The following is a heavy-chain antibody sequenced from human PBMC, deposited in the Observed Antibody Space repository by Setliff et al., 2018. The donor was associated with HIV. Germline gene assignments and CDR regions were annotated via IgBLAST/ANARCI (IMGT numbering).Heavy chain of an antibody. J-gene: IGHJ5*02. CDR1: GGSISSGDYY. CDR3: ARAGLTLTDWFDP. Sequence: PSETLSLTCTVSGGSISSGDYYWSWIRQPPGKGLEWIGYIYYSGSTYYNPSLRGRVSMSLDTSKNQFSLTLTSVTAADTAVYYCARAGLTLTDWFDPWGQGSLVTVSS. V-gene: IGHV4-30-4*08. CDR2: IYYSGST.